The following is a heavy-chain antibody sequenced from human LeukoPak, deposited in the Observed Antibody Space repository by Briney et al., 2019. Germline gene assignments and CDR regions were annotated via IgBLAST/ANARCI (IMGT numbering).Heavy chain of an antibody. J-gene: IGHJ4*02. Sequence: GGSLRLSCAASGFTFSTYAMSWVRQAPGKGLEWVSAIVGSGGTTYYADFVKGRFTISRDNSKNTLHLQMSSLRAEDTAICYCAKDREATYLWGFLDYWGQGTLVTVSS. CDR2: IVGSGGTT. D-gene: IGHD5-24*01. CDR3: AKDREATYLWGFLDY. CDR1: GFTFSTYA. V-gene: IGHV3-23*01.